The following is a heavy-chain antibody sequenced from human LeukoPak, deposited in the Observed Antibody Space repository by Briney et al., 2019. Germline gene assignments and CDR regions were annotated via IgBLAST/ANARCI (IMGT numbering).Heavy chain of an antibody. V-gene: IGHV1-2*02. CDR1: GGTFSSYA. D-gene: IGHD6-19*01. Sequence: ASVKVSCKASGGTFSSYAISRVRQAPGQGPEWMGWINPNSGDTKYAQRFQGRVTMTRDTSITTAYMELYNLGSDDTAVYYCARVSGGSDWYYWGQGALITVSS. CDR3: ARVSGGSDWYY. J-gene: IGHJ4*02. CDR2: INPNSGDT.